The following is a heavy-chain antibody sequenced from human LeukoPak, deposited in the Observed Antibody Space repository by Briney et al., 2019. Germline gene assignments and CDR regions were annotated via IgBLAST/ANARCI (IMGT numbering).Heavy chain of an antibody. V-gene: IGHV3-23*01. CDR2: ISGSGGNT. CDR3: AAVANTGFDY. CDR1: GFTFSSYS. D-gene: IGHD6-19*01. J-gene: IGHJ4*02. Sequence: PGGSLRLSCAASGFTFSSYSMSWVRKAPGKGLEWVSAISGSGGNTYYADSVKGRFTISRDTSKNTLYLQMNSLRAEDTAVYYCAAVANTGFDYWGQGTLGTVSS.